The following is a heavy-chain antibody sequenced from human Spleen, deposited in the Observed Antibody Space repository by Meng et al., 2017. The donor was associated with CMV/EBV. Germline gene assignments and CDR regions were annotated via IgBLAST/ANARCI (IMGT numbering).Heavy chain of an antibody. CDR1: FSAYS. V-gene: IGHV3-21*01. D-gene: IGHD3-3*01. CDR2: IRSTSSFI. Sequence: FSAYSMHWIRQAPGKGLEWVSSIRSTSSFIYYADSVKGRFTISRDNAKNSVYLQMNSLRAEDTAVYYCARDLYYDFWSGHPKGWFDPWGQGTLVTVSS. J-gene: IGHJ5*02. CDR3: ARDLYYDFWSGHPKGWFDP.